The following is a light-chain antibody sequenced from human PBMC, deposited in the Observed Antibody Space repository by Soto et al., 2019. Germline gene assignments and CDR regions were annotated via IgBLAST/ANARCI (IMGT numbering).Light chain of an antibody. Sequence: QSVLTQPPSVSAAPGQKVTISCSGSSSNIGNNYVFWYQQLPGTAPKLLIYDNDKRPSGIPDRFSGSKSGTSATLGITGLQTGDEADYYCATGDRSLRVGVFGGGTKLTVL. CDR3: ATGDRSLRVGV. J-gene: IGLJ2*01. V-gene: IGLV1-51*01. CDR1: SSNIGNNY. CDR2: DND.